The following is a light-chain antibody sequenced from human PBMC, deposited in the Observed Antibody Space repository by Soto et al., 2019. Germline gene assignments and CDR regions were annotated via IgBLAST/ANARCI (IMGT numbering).Light chain of an antibody. CDR3: QQYGSSGT. J-gene: IGKJ1*01. V-gene: IGKV3-20*01. Sequence: EIVLTQSPGTLSLSPGERATLSCRASQSVSNNYLAWYQQKPGQAPRLLIYGASNRATGIPDRFGGSGSGTDFTLTISRLEPEDFAVYYCQQYGSSGTFGQGTTVDIK. CDR2: GAS. CDR1: QSVSNNY.